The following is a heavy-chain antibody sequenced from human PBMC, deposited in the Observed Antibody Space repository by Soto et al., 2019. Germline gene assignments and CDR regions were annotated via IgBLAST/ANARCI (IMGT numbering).Heavy chain of an antibody. D-gene: IGHD6-19*01. Sequence: QVQLEESGGGLVKPGGSLRLSFAASGFTFSAVYMSWIRQAPNKGLEYISYISSSGTSANYADSVKGRFTISRDNAKNSLYLQMNSLRAEDTAVYYCARDRGAVTGHYFDYWGQGALVTVSS. CDR1: GFTFSAVY. CDR2: ISSSGTSA. V-gene: IGHV3-11*05. CDR3: ARDRGAVTGHYFDY. J-gene: IGHJ4*02.